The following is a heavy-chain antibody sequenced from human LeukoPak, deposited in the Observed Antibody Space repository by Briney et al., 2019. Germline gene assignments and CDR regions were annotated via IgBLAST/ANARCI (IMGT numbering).Heavy chain of an antibody. CDR2: IIPIFGTA. CDR1: GGTFSSYA. V-gene: IGHV1-69*05. D-gene: IGHD5-18*01. J-gene: IGHJ6*03. CDR3: ARVSRKGTATYMDV. Sequence: SVKVSCKASGGTFSSYAISWVRQAPGQGLEWMGGIIPIFGTANYAQKYQGRVTITTDESTSTAYMELSSLRSEDTAVYYCARVSRKGTATYMDVWGKGTTVTVSS.